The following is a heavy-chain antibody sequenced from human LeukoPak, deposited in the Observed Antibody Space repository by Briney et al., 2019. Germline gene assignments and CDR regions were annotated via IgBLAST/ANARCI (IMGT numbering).Heavy chain of an antibody. CDR3: VIDYDKPFDY. V-gene: IGHV4-59*01. D-gene: IGHD3-22*01. CDR1: GASLSSYY. CDR2: ISDTGKT. Sequence: SETLSLTCSVSGASLSSYYWGWTRQSPGKGLEWLGYISDTGKTEYNPSLKSRGTLSLDTTKNQFSLRLTSVTAADTAVYYCVIDYDKPFDYGYQGTLVTVSS. J-gene: IGHJ4*02.